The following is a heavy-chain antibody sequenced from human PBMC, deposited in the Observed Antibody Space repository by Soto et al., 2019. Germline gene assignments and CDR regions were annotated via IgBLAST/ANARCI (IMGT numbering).Heavy chain of an antibody. V-gene: IGHV3-33*01. Sequence: QVQLVESGGGVVQPGRSLRLSCAASGFTFSSYGMHWVRQAPGKGLEWVAVIWYDGSNKYYADSVKGRFTISRDNSKNTLYLQMNSLRAEDTAVYYCARDLWDSSGWQGEFDYWGQGTLVTVSS. D-gene: IGHD6-19*01. J-gene: IGHJ4*02. CDR2: IWYDGSNK. CDR1: GFTFSSYG. CDR3: ARDLWDSSGWQGEFDY.